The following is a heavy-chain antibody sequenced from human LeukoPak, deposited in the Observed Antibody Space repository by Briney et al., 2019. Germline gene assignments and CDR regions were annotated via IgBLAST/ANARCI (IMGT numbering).Heavy chain of an antibody. CDR1: EFTFSSYG. J-gene: IGHJ6*03. CDR2: IRYDGSTK. D-gene: IGHD5-12*01. Sequence: GGSLRLSCAASEFTFSSYGMHWVRQAPGKGLEWVAFIRYDGSTKYYTDSVKGRFTISRDNARNSLYLQMNSLRAEDTAVYYCARVVYSGYDLYYYYMDVWGKGTTVTVSS. V-gene: IGHV3-30*02. CDR3: ARVVYSGYDLYYYYMDV.